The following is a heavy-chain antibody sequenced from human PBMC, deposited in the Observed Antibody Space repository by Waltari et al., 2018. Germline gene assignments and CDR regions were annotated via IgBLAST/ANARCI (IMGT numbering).Heavy chain of an antibody. D-gene: IGHD1-26*01. CDR3: AKDRASAGGIPTDAFDI. Sequence: EVQLLESGGGLVQPGGSLRLSCAASGFTFSSYAMSWVRQAPGKGLEWVSAISGSGGSTYYADSVKGRFTISRDNSKNTLYLQMNSLRAEDTAVYYCAKDRASAGGIPTDAFDIWGQGTMVTVSS. V-gene: IGHV3-23*01. CDR1: GFTFSSYA. J-gene: IGHJ3*02. CDR2: ISGSGGST.